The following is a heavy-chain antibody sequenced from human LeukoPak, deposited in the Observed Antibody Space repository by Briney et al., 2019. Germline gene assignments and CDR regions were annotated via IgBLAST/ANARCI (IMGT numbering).Heavy chain of an antibody. CDR1: GFTFSSYS. Sequence: GGSLRLSCAASGFTFSSYSMTWVRQAPGKGLEWVSSISSSSSYIYYADSVKGRFTISRDNAKNSLYLQMNSLRAEDTAVYYCASPPSGSPRIWGQGTLVTVSS. CDR3: ASPPSGSPRI. V-gene: IGHV3-21*01. CDR2: ISSSSSYI. D-gene: IGHD2-15*01. J-gene: IGHJ4*02.